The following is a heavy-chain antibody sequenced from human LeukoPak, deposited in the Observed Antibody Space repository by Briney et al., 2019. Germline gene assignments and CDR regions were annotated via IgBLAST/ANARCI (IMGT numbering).Heavy chain of an antibody. J-gene: IGHJ4*02. CDR3: ASLGRDYGDYVYLDY. D-gene: IGHD4-17*01. Sequence: PWGSLRLSCSASGFPFSSYATHWVRPAPGKGLEYVSAISDSGGSTYYAESVKGRFTISRDNSKNTLYLQMSSLRAEDTAVYYCASLGRDYGDYVYLDYWGQGTLVTVSS. CDR1: GFPFSSYA. V-gene: IGHV3-64D*09. CDR2: ISDSGGST.